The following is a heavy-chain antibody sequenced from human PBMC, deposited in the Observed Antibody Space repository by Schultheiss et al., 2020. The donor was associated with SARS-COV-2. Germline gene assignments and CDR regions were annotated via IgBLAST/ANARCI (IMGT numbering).Heavy chain of an antibody. V-gene: IGHV1-8*03. CDR2: MNPNSGNT. CDR1: GYTFTNND. D-gene: IGHD1-7*01. CDR3: ARVGTGDAFDI. Sequence: ASVKVSCKASGYTFTNNDINWVRQAAGHGLEWMGWMNPNSGNTGYAQKFQGRVIITRNTSISTAYMELSSLRSEDTAVYYCARVGTGDAFDIWGQGTMVTVSS. J-gene: IGHJ3*02.